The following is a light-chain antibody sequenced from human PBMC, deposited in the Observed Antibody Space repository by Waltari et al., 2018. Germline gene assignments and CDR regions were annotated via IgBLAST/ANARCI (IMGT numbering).Light chain of an antibody. V-gene: IGKV3-15*01. CDR2: GAS. J-gene: IGKJ4*01. Sequence: EIVMTQSPATLSVSPGERATLSCRASQSVSSNLAWYQQKPGQAPRLLIYGASTRATGIPARLSGSGSGTEFTLTISSLQSEDFAVYYCQQYNNWPLLTFGGGTKVEIK. CDR3: QQYNNWPLLT. CDR1: QSVSSN.